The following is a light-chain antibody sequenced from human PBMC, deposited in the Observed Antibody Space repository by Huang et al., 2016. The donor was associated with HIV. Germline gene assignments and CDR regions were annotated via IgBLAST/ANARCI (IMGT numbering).Light chain of an antibody. Sequence: TQSPVSLPVTLGQPASISCRFSQTLVHLDGNTYLNWLHQRPGQSPRRLIYKISKRDFGVPDRFIGSGSGTNFTLKINRVEAEDVGLYYCMQGTYWPWTFGQGTKVEIK. V-gene: IGKV2-30*02. CDR3: MQGTYWPWT. CDR2: KIS. CDR1: QTLVHLDGNTY. J-gene: IGKJ1*01.